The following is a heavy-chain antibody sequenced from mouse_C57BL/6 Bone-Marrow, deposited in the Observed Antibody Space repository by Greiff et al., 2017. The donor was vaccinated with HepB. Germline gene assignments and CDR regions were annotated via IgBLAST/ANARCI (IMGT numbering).Heavy chain of an antibody. CDR2: IHPNSGST. CDR1: GYTFTSYW. CDR3: ARRGGYYLAWFAY. Sequence: QVQLKQPGAELVKPGASVKLSCKASGYTFTSYWMHWVKQRPGQGLEWIGMIHPNSGSTNYNEKFKSKATLTVDKSSSTAYMQLSSLTSEDSAVYYCARRGGYYLAWFAYWGQGTLVTVSA. V-gene: IGHV1-64*01. D-gene: IGHD2-3*01. J-gene: IGHJ3*01.